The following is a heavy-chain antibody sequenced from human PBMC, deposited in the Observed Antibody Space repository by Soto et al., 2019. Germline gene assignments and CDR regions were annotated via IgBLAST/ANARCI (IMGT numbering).Heavy chain of an antibody. Sequence: QVQLVQSGAEVKKPGASVKVSCKASGYTFTSYAMHWVRQAPGQRLEWMGWINAGNGNTKYSQKFRGRVTITRDTSASTAYMELSSLRSEDTAVYYCARASLIVGADNWFDPWGQGTLVTVSS. CDR3: ARASLIVGADNWFDP. D-gene: IGHD1-26*01. J-gene: IGHJ5*02. V-gene: IGHV1-3*01. CDR2: INAGNGNT. CDR1: GYTFTSYA.